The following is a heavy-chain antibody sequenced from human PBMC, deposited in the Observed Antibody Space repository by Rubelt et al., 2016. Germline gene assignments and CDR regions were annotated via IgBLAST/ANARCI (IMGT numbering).Heavy chain of an antibody. J-gene: IGHJ2*01. D-gene: IGHD7-27*01. V-gene: IGHV3-74*02. Sequence: VQLVESGGGVVQPGRSLRLSCAASGFTFSSYGMHWVRQAPGKGLVWVSRINGDGFSISYADSVKGRFTISRDNAKNTLYLQVNSLRADDTAVYYCATGAGSYFDLWGRGTLVTVSS. CDR3: ATGAGSYFDL. CDR2: INGDGFSI. CDR1: GFTFSSYG.